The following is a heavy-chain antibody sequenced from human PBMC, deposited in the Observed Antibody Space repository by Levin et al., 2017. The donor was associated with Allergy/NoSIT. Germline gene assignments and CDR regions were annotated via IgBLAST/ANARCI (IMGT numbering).Heavy chain of an antibody. CDR2: VNCNSGDT. CDR3: ARRDYGDYVQNFDY. V-gene: IGHV1-2*02. Sequence: ASVKVSCEAAGYTFTDHYMHWVRQAPGQGLEWMGWVNCNSGDTHYAQKLQDRVTMTRDTSITTSSIEVSSLRFDDTALYVCARRDYGDYVQNFDYWGQGTLVTVSS. D-gene: IGHD4-17*01. CDR1: GYTFTDHY. J-gene: IGHJ4*02.